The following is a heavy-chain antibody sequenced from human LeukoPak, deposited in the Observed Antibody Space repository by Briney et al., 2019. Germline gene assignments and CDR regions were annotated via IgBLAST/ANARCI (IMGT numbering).Heavy chain of an antibody. V-gene: IGHV1-2*02. CDR2: INPNSGGT. J-gene: IGHJ3*02. CDR3: ARDDSGYDEPYAFDI. Sequence: ASVKFSCKASGYTFTGYYMHWVRQAPGQGLEWMGWINPNSGGTNYAQKFQGRVTMTRDTSISTAYMELSRLRSDDTAVYYCARDDSGYDEPYAFDIWGQGTMVTVSS. CDR1: GYTFTGYY. D-gene: IGHD5-12*01.